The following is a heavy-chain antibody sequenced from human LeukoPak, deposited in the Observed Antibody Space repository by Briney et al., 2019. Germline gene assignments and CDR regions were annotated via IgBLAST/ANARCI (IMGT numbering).Heavy chain of an antibody. Sequence: NPSQTLSLTCAISGDSVSSNSALWNWIRQSPSRGLEWLGRTYYRSKWYNDYAVSVKSRITINADTSKNQFSLQLNSVTPEDTAVYYCANSKPMWNDAFDIWGQGTMVTVSS. CDR2: TYYRSKWYN. V-gene: IGHV6-1*01. CDR3: ANSKPMWNDAFDI. D-gene: IGHD1-1*01. J-gene: IGHJ3*02. CDR1: GDSVSSNSAL.